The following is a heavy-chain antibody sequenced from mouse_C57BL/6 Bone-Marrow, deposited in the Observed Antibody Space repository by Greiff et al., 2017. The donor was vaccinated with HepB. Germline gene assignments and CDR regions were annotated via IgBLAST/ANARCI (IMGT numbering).Heavy chain of an antibody. CDR1: GFTFSDYY. CDR2: ISNGGGST. D-gene: IGHD1-1*01. V-gene: IGHV5-12*01. Sequence: EVKLMESGGGLVQPGGSLKLSCAASGFTFSDYYMYWVRQTPEKRLEWVAYISNGGGSTYYPDTVKGRFTISRDNAKNTLYLQMSRLKSEDTAMYYCARRAGYYGYFDYWGQGTTLTVSS. J-gene: IGHJ2*01. CDR3: ARRAGYYGYFDY.